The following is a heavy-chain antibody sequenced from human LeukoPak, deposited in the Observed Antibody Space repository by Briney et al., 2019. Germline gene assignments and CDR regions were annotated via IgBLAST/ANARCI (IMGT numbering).Heavy chain of an antibody. CDR2: ISYDGSNK. CDR3: AKGDDILTGYYAY. J-gene: IGHJ4*02. D-gene: IGHD3-9*01. CDR1: GFTFSSYG. V-gene: IGHV3-30*18. Sequence: GGFLRLSCAASGFTFSSYGTHWVRQAPGKGLEWVAVISYDGSNKYYADSVKGRFTISRDNSKNTLYLQMNSLRAEDTAVYYCAKGDDILTGYYAYWGQGTLVTVSS.